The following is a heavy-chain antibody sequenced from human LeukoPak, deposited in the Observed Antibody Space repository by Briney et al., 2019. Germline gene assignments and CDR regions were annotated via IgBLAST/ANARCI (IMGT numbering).Heavy chain of an antibody. CDR1: GFTFSSYS. J-gene: IGHJ6*03. D-gene: IGHD1-26*01. CDR2: ISSSSSTI. V-gene: IGHV3-48*01. Sequence: GGSLRLSCAASGFTFSSYSMNWVRQAPGKGLEWVSYISSSSSTIYYADSVKGRFTISRDNAKNSLYLQMNSLRAEDTAVYYCAKANYRELLQRYYSSSYYMAAWAKGTRSPSP. CDR3: AKANYRELLQRYYSSSYYMAA.